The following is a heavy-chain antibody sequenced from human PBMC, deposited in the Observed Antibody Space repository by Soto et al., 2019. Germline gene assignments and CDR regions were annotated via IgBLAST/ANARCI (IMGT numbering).Heavy chain of an antibody. CDR3: AKATATSGGAFEI. D-gene: IGHD1-1*01. Sequence: LRLSCAVSGFICSSYDMSWVRQAPGKGLEWVSTILVGGSTHYEDAVKGRFTISRDTSKNTVYLQMNSLTAGDTAVYYCAKATATSGGAFEIYGQGAMVTVSS. J-gene: IGHJ3*02. CDR1: GFICSSYD. CDR2: ILVGGST. V-gene: IGHV3-23*01.